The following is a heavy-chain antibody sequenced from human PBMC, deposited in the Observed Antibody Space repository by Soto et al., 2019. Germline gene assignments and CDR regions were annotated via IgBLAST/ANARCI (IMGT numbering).Heavy chain of an antibody. CDR2: IYYSGST. V-gene: IGHV4-59*01. Sequence: SETLSLTCTVSGGSISSYYWSWIRQPPGKGLEWIGYIYYSGSTNYNPSLKSRVTISVDTSKNQFSLKLSSVTAADTAVYYCARVRSIAAPGYYYYGMDVWGQGTAVTVSS. CDR1: GGSISSYY. CDR3: ARVRSIAAPGYYYYGMDV. J-gene: IGHJ6*02. D-gene: IGHD6-6*01.